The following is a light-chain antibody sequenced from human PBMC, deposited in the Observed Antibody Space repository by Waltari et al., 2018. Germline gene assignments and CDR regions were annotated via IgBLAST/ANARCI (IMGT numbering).Light chain of an antibody. CDR2: VNRDGAH. V-gene: IGLV4-69*01. J-gene: IGLJ2*01. CDR3: QTWGTGIQV. CDR1: SGHSSNA. Sequence: QPVLTQSPSASASLGASVKLTCTLSSGHSSNAIAWHQQQPDKGPRVLMRVNRDGAHNKGDGIPAAFSGSSSGAERYLPISSLQSDDEADYYCQTWGTGIQVFGGGTKVSVL.